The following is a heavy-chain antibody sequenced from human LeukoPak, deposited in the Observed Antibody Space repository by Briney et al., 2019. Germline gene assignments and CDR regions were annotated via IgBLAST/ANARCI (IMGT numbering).Heavy chain of an antibody. CDR3: ARKPLGFLEWPPYYMDV. J-gene: IGHJ6*03. D-gene: IGHD3-3*01. CDR1: GFTFSSYS. Sequence: GGSLRLSCAASGFTFSSYSMNWVRQAPGKGLEWVSSISSSSSYIYYADSVKGRFTISRDNAKNSLYLQMNSLRAEDTAVYYCARKPLGFLEWPPYYMDVWGKGTTVTVSS. CDR2: ISSSSSYI. V-gene: IGHV3-21*01.